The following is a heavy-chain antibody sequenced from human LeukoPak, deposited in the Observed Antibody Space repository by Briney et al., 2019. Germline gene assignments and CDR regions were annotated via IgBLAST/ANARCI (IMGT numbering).Heavy chain of an antibody. Sequence: SETLSLTCTVSGGSISSYYWSWIRQPAGKGLEWIGRIYTSGSTNYSPSLKSRVTMSVDTSKNQFSLKLSSVTAADTAVYYCARGGCTSSTCYYYYYYMDVWGQGTTVTVSS. V-gene: IGHV4-4*07. CDR1: GGSISSYY. CDR2: IYTSGST. D-gene: IGHD2-2*01. CDR3: ARGGCTSSTCYYYYYYMDV. J-gene: IGHJ6*03.